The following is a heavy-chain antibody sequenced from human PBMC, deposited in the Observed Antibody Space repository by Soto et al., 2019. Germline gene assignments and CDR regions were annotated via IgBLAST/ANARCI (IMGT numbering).Heavy chain of an antibody. CDR3: AKDLGYCSSTSCYATYYYYGMDV. D-gene: IGHD2-2*01. CDR2: ISYDGSNK. CDR1: GFTFSSYG. V-gene: IGHV3-30*18. J-gene: IGHJ6*02. Sequence: PVGSLRLSCAASGFTFSSYGMHWVRQAPGKGLEWVAVISYDGSNKYYADSVKGRFTISRDNSKNTLYLQMNSLRAEDTAVYYCAKDLGYCSSTSCYATYYYYGMDVWGQGTTVTVSS.